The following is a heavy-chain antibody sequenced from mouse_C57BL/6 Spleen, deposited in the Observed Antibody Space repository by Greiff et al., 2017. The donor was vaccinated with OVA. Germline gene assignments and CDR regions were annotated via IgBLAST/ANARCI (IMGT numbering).Heavy chain of an antibody. D-gene: IGHD1-2*01. CDR3: ARDGDGPWFAY. Sequence: EVQLQESGPGMVKPSQSLSLTCTVTGYSITSGYDWHWIRHFPGNKLEWMGYISYSGSTNYNPSLKSRISITHDTSKNHFFLKLNSVTTEDTATYYCARDGDGPWFAYWGQGTLVTVSA. CDR2: ISYSGST. J-gene: IGHJ3*01. V-gene: IGHV3-1*01. CDR1: GYSITSGYD.